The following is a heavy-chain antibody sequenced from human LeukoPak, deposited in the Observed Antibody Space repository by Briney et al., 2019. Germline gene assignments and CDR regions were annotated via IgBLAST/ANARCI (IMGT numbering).Heavy chain of an antibody. CDR3: ARDPIVVVPAAIPGPNWFDP. J-gene: IGHJ5*02. CDR2: ISAYNGNT. CDR1: GYTFTSYG. D-gene: IGHD2-2*01. Sequence: ASVKVSCKASGYTFTSYGISWVRQAPGQGLEWMGWISAYNGNTNYAQKLQGRVTMTTDTSTSTAYMELRSLRSDDTAVYYYARDPIVVVPAAIPGPNWFDPWGQGTLVTVSS. V-gene: IGHV1-18*01.